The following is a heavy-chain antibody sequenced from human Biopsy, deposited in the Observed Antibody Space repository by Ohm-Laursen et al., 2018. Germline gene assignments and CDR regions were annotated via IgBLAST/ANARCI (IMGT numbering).Heavy chain of an antibody. D-gene: IGHD3-16*01. CDR2: MSGSRLIM. J-gene: IGHJ4*02. V-gene: IGHV3-11*01. CDR1: GFIFSDYS. CDR3: ARDGGPDFGGYSDY. Sequence: GSLRLSCSASGFIFSDYSMTWVRQAPGKGLEWVSSMSGSRLIMYYSDSVTGRFTISRDNAKNLLSLQMNGLRPDDTAVYYCARDGGPDFGGYSDYWGQGTRVTVSS.